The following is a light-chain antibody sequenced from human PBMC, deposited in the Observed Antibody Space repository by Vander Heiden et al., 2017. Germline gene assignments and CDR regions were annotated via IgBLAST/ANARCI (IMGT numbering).Light chain of an antibody. CDR3: SSYAGSNNLV. CDR2: EVS. CDR1: SSDVGGYNY. J-gene: IGLJ2*01. V-gene: IGLV2-8*01. Sequence: QSVTISCTGTSSDVGGYNYVSWYQQHPGKAPKLMIYEVSKRPSGVPDRFSGSKSGNTASLTVSGLQAEDEADYDCSSYAGSNNLVFGGGTKLTV.